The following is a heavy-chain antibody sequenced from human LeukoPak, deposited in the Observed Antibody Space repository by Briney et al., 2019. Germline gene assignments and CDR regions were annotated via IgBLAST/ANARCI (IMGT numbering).Heavy chain of an antibody. CDR1: GDSMSNYY. CDR3: VRGHSILGVEARFDP. Sequence: SETLSLTCSVSGDSMSNYYWNWIRQPPGKRLEWIGLIFHGGYTTYNPSLQTRVTMSIDTSKNEFSLTLTSVTTADTAVYYCVRGHSILGVEARFDPWGQGALVTVSS. D-gene: IGHD3-3*01. V-gene: IGHV4-59*01. CDR2: IFHGGYT. J-gene: IGHJ5*02.